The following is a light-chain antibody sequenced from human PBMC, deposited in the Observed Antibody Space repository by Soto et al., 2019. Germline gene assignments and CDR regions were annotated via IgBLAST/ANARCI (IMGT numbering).Light chain of an antibody. Sequence: EIVMTQSPATLSVSPGERATLSCRASQSVSSGLSWYQQKPGQAPRLLIYGASTRATGIPDRFSGGGSGTDFTLTISRLEPEDFAVYYCQQFSSYPLTFGGGTKVDIK. CDR2: GAS. V-gene: IGKV3-15*01. J-gene: IGKJ4*01. CDR3: QQFSSYPLT. CDR1: QSVSSG.